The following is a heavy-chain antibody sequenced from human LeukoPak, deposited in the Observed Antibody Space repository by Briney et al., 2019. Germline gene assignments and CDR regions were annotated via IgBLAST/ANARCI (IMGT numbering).Heavy chain of an antibody. CDR1: GGTFSSYA. J-gene: IGHJ4*02. Sequence: ASVKVSCKASGGTFSSYAISWVRQAPGQGLEWMGRIIPIFGTANYAQKFQGRVTITTDESTSTAYMELSSLRSVDTAVYYCARGQYYYDSSGYQTDYWGQGTLVTVSS. CDR2: IIPIFGTA. CDR3: ARGQYYYDSSGYQTDY. V-gene: IGHV1-69*05. D-gene: IGHD3-22*01.